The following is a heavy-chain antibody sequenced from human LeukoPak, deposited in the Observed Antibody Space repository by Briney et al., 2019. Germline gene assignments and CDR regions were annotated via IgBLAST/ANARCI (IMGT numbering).Heavy chain of an antibody. CDR2: IKSKTDGGTT. Sequence: GGSLRLSCAASGFTFSTAWMSWVRQAPGQGLEGGGRIKSKTDGGTTDYAAPVKGRFTISRDDSKNTLYLQMNSLKTEDTAVYYCTTGYCSRTSCYYFDYWGQGTLVTVSS. D-gene: IGHD2-2*01. J-gene: IGHJ4*02. CDR1: GFTFSTAW. V-gene: IGHV3-15*01. CDR3: TTGYCSRTSCYYFDY.